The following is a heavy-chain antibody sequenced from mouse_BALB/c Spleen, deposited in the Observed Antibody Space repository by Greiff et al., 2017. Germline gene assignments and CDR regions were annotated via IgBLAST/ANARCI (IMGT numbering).Heavy chain of an antibody. CDR3: ARGIYYGSSYLNYFDY. D-gene: IGHD1-1*01. CDR1: GYTFTSYW. V-gene: IGHV1S81*02. Sequence: QVQLQQPGAELVKPGASVKLSCKASGYTFTSYWMHWVKQRPGQGLEWIGEINPSNGRTNYNEKFKSKATLTVDKSSSTAYMQLSSLTSEDSAVYYCARGIYYGSSYLNYFDYWGQGTTLTVSS. CDR2: INPSNGRT. J-gene: IGHJ2*01.